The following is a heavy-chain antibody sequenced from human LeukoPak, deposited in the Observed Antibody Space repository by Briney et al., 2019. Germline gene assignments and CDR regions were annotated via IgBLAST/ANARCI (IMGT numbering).Heavy chain of an antibody. J-gene: IGHJ4*02. CDR1: GFTFSSYA. D-gene: IGHD6-13*01. CDR3: AKDPARVAAAGTWVDY. V-gene: IGHV3-23*01. Sequence: GGSLRLSCAASGFTFSSYAMSWVRQAPGKGLEWVSAISGSGGRTYYADSVKGRFTISRDNSKTTLYLQMNSLRAEDTAVYYCAKDPARVAAAGTWVDYWGQGTLVTVSS. CDR2: ISGSGGRT.